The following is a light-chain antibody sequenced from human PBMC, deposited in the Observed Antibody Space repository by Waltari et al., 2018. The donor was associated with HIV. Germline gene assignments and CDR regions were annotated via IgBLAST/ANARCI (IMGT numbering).Light chain of an antibody. V-gene: IGLV1-51*01. CDR2: DNN. J-gene: IGLJ3*02. CDR3: GTWDYSLDSGV. Sequence: QSVMTQPPSVSAAPGQKVTISCSGISNIGVNYVSWYQQVPGTAPKLLIYDNNKGPAGIPDRFSGFRSGTSATLDISGLQPGDEADYYCGTWDYSLDSGVFGGGTKLTVL. CDR1: ISNIGVNY.